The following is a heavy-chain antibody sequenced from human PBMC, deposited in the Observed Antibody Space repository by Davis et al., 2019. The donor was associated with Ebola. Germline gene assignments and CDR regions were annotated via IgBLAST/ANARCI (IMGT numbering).Heavy chain of an antibody. Sequence: GSLTLSCTVSGGSISSYYWSWIRQPPGKGLEWIGYIYYSGSTNYNPSLKSRVTISVDTSKNQFSLKLSSVTAADTAVYYCARGGEWELSYYFDYWGQGTLVTVSS. J-gene: IGHJ4*02. CDR3: ARGGEWELSYYFDY. CDR2: IYYSGST. V-gene: IGHV4-59*01. CDR1: GGSISSYY. D-gene: IGHD1-26*01.